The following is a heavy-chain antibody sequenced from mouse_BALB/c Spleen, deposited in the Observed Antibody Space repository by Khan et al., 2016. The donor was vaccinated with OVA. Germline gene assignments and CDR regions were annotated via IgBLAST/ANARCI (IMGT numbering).Heavy chain of an antibody. Sequence: QVRLQQSGPELVKPGASVKMSCKASGYKFTDYGISWVKQRTGQGLEWLGDIYPGSGTTYYNERFEGKATLTADNTSHTAYMQFRSLTSEDSAVYFCARSYDNDGAWFVYWGQGTLVTVSA. CDR1: GYKFTDYG. V-gene: IGHV1-81*01. CDR2: IYPGSGTT. J-gene: IGHJ3*01. D-gene: IGHD2-4*01. CDR3: ARSYDNDGAWFVY.